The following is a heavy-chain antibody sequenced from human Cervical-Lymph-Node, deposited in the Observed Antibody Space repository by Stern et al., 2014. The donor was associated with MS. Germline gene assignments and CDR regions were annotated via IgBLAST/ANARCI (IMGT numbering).Heavy chain of an antibody. V-gene: IGHV4-59*01. J-gene: IGHJ4*02. Sequence: QLQLQESGPGLVKPSETLSLTCTVSGASLNSYYWSWIRQPPGKGLEWIGYIYFTGSTNYNPSLKSRVTISVDTSKNQFSLKLSSVTAADTAIYYCASGDKTTLPSFLNYWGQGTLVTVSS. CDR1: GASLNSYY. CDR3: ASGDKTTLPSFLNY. CDR2: IYFTGST. D-gene: IGHD3-10*01.